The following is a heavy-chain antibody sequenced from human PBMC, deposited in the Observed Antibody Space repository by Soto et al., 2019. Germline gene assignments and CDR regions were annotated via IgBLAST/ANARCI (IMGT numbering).Heavy chain of an antibody. CDR3: ARFCGGSGSYYDGENYNYYNAMGV. CDR1: GGPYNTFA. CDR2: IIPVFGTA. V-gene: IGHV1-69*13. J-gene: IGHJ6*02. D-gene: IGHD3-10*01. Sequence: SVKVSCKASGGPYNTFAISWVRQAPGQGLEWIGGIIPVFGTATYAQKFKGRVTITAEESTTTAYMELSSLTSEDTAVYYCARFCGGSGSYYDGENYNYYNAMGVWGQGTTVNVS.